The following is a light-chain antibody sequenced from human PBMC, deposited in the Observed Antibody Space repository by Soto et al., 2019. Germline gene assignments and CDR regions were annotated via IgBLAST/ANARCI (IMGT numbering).Light chain of an antibody. Sequence: QSVLTQPPSVSGSPGQSVTISCSGTSRDVGSYNRVSWYQQPPGTAPKLMIYEVTNRPSGVPDRFSGSKSGNMASLTISGLQSEDEADYYCSSFTSSSTWVFGGGTKLTVL. CDR2: EVT. V-gene: IGLV2-18*02. J-gene: IGLJ3*02. CDR3: SSFTSSSTWV. CDR1: SRDVGSYNR.